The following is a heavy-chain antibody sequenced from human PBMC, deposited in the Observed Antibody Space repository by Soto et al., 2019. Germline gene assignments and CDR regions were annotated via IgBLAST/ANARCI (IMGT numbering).Heavy chain of an antibody. CDR1: GYTFTGYY. D-gene: IGHD2-15*01. CDR2: INPNSGGT. J-gene: IGHJ4*02. V-gene: IGHV1-2*04. CDR3: ASCSAGSCYHSPFDY. Sequence: QVQLVQSGAEVKKPGASVKVSCKASGYTFTGYYMHWVRQAPGQGLEWMGWINPNSGGTNYAQKFQGWVTMTRDTSISTAYMELSRLRSDDTAVYYCASCSAGSCYHSPFDYWGQGTLVTVSS.